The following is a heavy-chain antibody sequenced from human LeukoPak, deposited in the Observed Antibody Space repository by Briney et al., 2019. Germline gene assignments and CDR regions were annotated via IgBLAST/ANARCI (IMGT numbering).Heavy chain of an antibody. J-gene: IGHJ4*02. V-gene: IGHV4-4*07. CDR2: IYTSGST. CDR3: ARAGYDILTGYSDY. CDR1: GGSISSYY. Sequence: SETLSLTCTVSGGSISSYYWSWIRQPAGKGLEWIGRIYTSGSTNYNPSLKSRVTMSVDTSKNQFSLKLSSVSAADTAVYYCARAGYDILTGYSDYWGQGTLVTVSS. D-gene: IGHD3-9*01.